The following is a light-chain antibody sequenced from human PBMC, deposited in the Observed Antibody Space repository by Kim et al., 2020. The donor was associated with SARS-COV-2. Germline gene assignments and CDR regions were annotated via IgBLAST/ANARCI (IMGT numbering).Light chain of an antibody. Sequence: GQSITIPCTGTSSDVGGYDYVSWYQQHPGNAPKLIMYDISNGPSGVSNRFSGSKSGNTASLTISGLQAEDEADYYCTSYTSSITLLFGGGTQLTVL. CDR2: DIS. CDR1: SSDVGGYDY. CDR3: TSYTSSITLL. V-gene: IGLV2-14*03. J-gene: IGLJ2*01.